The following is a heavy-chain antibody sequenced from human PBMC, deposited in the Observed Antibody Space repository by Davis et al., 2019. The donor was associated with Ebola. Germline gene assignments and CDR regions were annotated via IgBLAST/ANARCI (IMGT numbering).Heavy chain of an antibody. CDR1: GYSFTNYW. D-gene: IGHD1-26*01. Sequence: GESLKISCKGSGYSFTNYWISWVRQMPGKGLEWMGRIDPSDSYTNYSPSFQGQVTISADKSISTAYLQWSSLKASDTAMYYCARLDGGSYPLEDVWGKGTTVTVSS. CDR3: ARLDGGSYPLEDV. V-gene: IGHV5-10-1*04. J-gene: IGHJ6*04. CDR2: IDPSDSYT.